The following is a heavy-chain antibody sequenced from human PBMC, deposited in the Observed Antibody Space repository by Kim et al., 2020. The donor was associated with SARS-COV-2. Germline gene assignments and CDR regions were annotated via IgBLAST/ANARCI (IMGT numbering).Heavy chain of an antibody. V-gene: IGHV3-7*03. CDR3: AGDCSGTTGHDKDD. D-gene: IGHD2-2*01. Sequence: GGSLRPSCAASGLSFGSYWMSWVRQAPGKGLEWVANIKQDGSEKYYVDSVKGRITISRDNCRNALYQQMNSLRAEDTAVYCCAGDCSGTTGHDKDDWGQG. J-gene: IGHJ4*02. CDR1: GLSFGSYW. CDR2: IKQDGSEK.